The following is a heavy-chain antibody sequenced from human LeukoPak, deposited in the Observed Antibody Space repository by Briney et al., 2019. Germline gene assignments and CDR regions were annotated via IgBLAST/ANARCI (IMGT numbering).Heavy chain of an antibody. CDR1: GFTFSSYA. V-gene: IGHV3-23*01. CDR3: ASMPGYSTGWYDY. J-gene: IGHJ4*02. Sequence: GGSLRLSCAASGFTFSSYAMSWVRQAPGKGLEWVSGISGSGGSTYYADSVKGRFTISRDNSKNTLYLQMNSLRAEDTAVYFCASMPGYSTGWYDYWGQGILVTVSS. CDR2: ISGSGGST. D-gene: IGHD6-19*01.